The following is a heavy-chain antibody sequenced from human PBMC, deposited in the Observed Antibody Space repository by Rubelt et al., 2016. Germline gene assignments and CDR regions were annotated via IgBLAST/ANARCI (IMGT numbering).Heavy chain of an antibody. CDR1: GFTFSSYG. J-gene: IGHJ4*02. V-gene: IGHV3-30*18. CDR3: AKAPGGSYNGLLGFDY. D-gene: IGHD1-26*01. CDR2: ISYDGSNK. Sequence: VQLVESGGGVVQPGRSLRLSCAASGFTFSSYGMHWVRQAPGKGLEWVAVISYDGSNKYYADSVKGRFTISRDNSKNTLYLQMNSLRAEDTAVYYCAKAPGGSYNGLLGFDYWGQGTLVTVSS.